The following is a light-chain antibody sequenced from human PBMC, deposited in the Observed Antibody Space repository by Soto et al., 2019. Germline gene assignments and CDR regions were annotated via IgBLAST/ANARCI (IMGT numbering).Light chain of an antibody. Sequence: EIVLTQSLGTLSVSPGERATLSCRASQSVSRSYLAWYQQKPGQAPRLLIYGASSRATGIPDRFSGSGSGTDFTLTISRLEPEDFAVYYCQQYASSPRTFGRGTKLEIK. CDR3: QQYASSPRT. J-gene: IGKJ4*01. CDR2: GAS. CDR1: QSVSRSY. V-gene: IGKV3-20*01.